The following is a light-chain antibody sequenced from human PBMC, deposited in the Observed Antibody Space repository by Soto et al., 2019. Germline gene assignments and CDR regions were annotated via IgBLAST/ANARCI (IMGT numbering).Light chain of an antibody. CDR3: QKRCNWPPLT. CDR2: DAS. CDR1: QIVSSY. J-gene: IGKJ4*01. Sequence: EIVLTQSPATLSLSPGERATLSCRASQIVSSYVAWYQQKPGQAPRLLIYDASNRATGIPARFSGSGSGTDYTLTISSLEPEDFAVYYCQKRCNWPPLTFRGGTKMEIK. V-gene: IGKV3-11*01.